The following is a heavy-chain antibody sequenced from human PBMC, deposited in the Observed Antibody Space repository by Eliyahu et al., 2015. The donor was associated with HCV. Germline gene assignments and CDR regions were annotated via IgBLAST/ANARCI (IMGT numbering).Heavy chain of an antibody. CDR1: GGSXXTYX. J-gene: IGHJ5*02. CDR3: ASGGGGIAVTGTGGWFDP. D-gene: IGHD6-19*01. V-gene: IGHV4-59*01. CDR2: IHYSGRT. Sequence: QVQLQESGPGLVKPSXTLSLTXTVXGGSXXTYXWXWIRQPPGKGLEWIRYIHYSGRTNYNPSLKSRVTISVDTSKNQFSLKLTSVTAADTAMYFCASGGGGIAVTGTGGWFDPWGQGTLVTVSS.